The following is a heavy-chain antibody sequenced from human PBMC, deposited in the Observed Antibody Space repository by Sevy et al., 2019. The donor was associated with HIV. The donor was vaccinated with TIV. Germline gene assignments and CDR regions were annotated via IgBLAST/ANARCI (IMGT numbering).Heavy chain of an antibody. V-gene: IGHV4-39*01. J-gene: IGHJ4*02. D-gene: IGHD3-10*01. CDR1: GGTISSSSYR. Sequence: SETLSLTCTVSGGTISSSSYRWGWIRQPPGKGLEWVGSIYHTGAADDNPSLKRRVTMSVDTSKNQFSLQVGSVTAADTAVYYCARRYGNNFDYWGQGALVTVSS. CDR3: ARRYGNNFDY. CDR2: IYHTGAA.